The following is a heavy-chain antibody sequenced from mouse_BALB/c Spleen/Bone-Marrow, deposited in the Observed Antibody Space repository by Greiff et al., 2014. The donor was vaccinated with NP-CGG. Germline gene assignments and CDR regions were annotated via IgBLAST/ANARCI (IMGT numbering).Heavy chain of an antibody. CDR2: INSGGTNT. Sequence: DVKLVESGGDLVYPGGSLKLSCAASGFTFSSYGMSWVRQTPDTRLEWVATINSGGTNTYYPDSMKGRFTISRDNAKNTLCLQMSSLRSEDTAMYYCTRRGIYDERTAMDYWGRGTSVTVSS. CDR1: GFTFSSYG. V-gene: IGHV5-6*02. D-gene: IGHD2-12*01. CDR3: TRRGIYDERTAMDY. J-gene: IGHJ4*01.